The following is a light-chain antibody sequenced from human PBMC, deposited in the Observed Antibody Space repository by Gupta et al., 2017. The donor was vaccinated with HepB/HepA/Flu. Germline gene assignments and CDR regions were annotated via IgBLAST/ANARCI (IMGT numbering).Light chain of an antibody. J-gene: IGKJ1*01. CDR3: QHDDKHSQS. Sequence: DSQMTQSPSTLSASVVDRVTITCRASQSISSWLAWLGWYQQKPGKATKLLNYTTSSLESGAPSRFSGSGSGTEGPRISRSLPPDDCATYYCQHDDKHSQSFGQGTKVEIK. V-gene: IGKV1-5*03. CDR2: TTS. CDR1: QSISSW.